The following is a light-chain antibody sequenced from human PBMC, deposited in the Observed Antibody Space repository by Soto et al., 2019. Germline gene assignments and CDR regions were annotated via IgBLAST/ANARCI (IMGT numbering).Light chain of an antibody. CDR3: QQYNSYWT. J-gene: IGKJ1*01. V-gene: IGKV1-5*03. CDR1: QSISSW. CDR2: KAS. Sequence: DIQMTQSHSTLSASVGDRVTITCRASQSISSWLAWYQQKPGKAPKLLIYKASSLESGVPSRFSGSGSGTEFTLIIISLQPDDFATYYCQQYNSYWTFGQGTKVDIK.